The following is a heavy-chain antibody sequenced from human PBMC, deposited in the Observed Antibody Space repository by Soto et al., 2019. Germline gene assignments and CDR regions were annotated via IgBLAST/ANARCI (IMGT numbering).Heavy chain of an antibody. CDR3: AKAYSMTIFGVVIETPGDGFDI. D-gene: IGHD3-3*01. Sequence: EVQLLESGGGLVQPGGSLRLSCAASGFTFSSYAMSWVRQAPGKGLEWVSSIRGSGGSTNYADSVKGRFTISRDNSKNTLYLRMNSLRVEDTAVYYCAKAYSMTIFGVVIETPGDGFDIWGQGTMVNVSS. V-gene: IGHV3-23*01. CDR1: GFTFSSYA. CDR2: IRGSGGST. J-gene: IGHJ3*02.